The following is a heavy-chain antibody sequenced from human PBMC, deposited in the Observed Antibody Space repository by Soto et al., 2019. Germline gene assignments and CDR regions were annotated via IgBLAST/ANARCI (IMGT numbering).Heavy chain of an antibody. CDR2: ISYDGSNK. D-gene: IGHD3-10*01. CDR3: ASGIYGSGSLDY. V-gene: IGHV3-30-3*01. Sequence: GGSLRLSCAASGFTFSSYAMHWVRQAPGKGLEWVAVISYDGSNKYYADSVKGRFTISRDNSKNTLYLQMSSLRAEDTAVYYCASGIYGSGSLDYWGQGTLVTVSS. J-gene: IGHJ4*02. CDR1: GFTFSSYA.